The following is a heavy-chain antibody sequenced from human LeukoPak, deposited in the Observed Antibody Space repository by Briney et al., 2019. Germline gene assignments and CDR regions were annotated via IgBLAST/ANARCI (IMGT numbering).Heavy chain of an antibody. CDR3: ARKEVDCSGGSCFYYFDY. CDR2: ISSSSSTI. D-gene: IGHD2-15*01. J-gene: IGHJ4*02. Sequence: GGSLRLSCAASGFTFSSYSMNWVRQAPGKGLEWVSYISSSSSTIYYADSVKGRFTISRDNAKNSLYLQMNSLRAEDTAVYYCARKEVDCSGGSCFYYFDYWGQGTLVTVSS. V-gene: IGHV3-48*01. CDR1: GFTFSSYS.